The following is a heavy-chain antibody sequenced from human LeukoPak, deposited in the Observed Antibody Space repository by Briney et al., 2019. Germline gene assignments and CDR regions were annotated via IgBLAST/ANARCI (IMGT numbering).Heavy chain of an antibody. D-gene: IGHD5-24*01. CDR3: ARDRSRDGYESLGNFDY. V-gene: IGHV4-34*01. J-gene: IGHJ4*02. CDR2: INHSGST. Sequence: PSETLSLTCAVYGGSFSGYYWSWIHQPPGKGLECIGEINHSGSTNYNPSLKSRVTISVDTSKNQFSLKLSSVTAADTAVYYCARDRSRDGYESLGNFDYWGQGTLVTVSS. CDR1: GGSFSGYY.